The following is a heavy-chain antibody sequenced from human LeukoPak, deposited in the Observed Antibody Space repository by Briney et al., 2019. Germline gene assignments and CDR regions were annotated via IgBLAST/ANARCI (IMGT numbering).Heavy chain of an antibody. D-gene: IGHD1-26*01. V-gene: IGHV5-51*01. CDR3: ASRGGKSYFHT. CDR1: GYTFTNYW. CDR2: IYPGDSDT. J-gene: IGHJ1*01. Sequence: GESLKISCKASGYTFTNYWIGWVRQMPGKGLEWMGIIYPGDSDTRYSPSFQGQVTISADKSIRTAYLQWSSLKASDTAMYYCASRGGKSYFHTWGQGTLVTVSS.